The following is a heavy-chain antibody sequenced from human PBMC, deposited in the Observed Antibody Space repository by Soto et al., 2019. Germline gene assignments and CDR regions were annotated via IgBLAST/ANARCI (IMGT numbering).Heavy chain of an antibody. Sequence: PGGSLRLSCAASGFTFSSYAMSWVRQAPGKGLEWVSTISGSGGGTYYADSMKGRFAISRDNSKNTPYLQMYSLRVEDTAVYYCARESDHWGQGTLVTVSS. J-gene: IGHJ4*02. CDR3: ARESDH. CDR1: GFTFSSYA. V-gene: IGHV3-23*01. CDR2: ISGSGGGT.